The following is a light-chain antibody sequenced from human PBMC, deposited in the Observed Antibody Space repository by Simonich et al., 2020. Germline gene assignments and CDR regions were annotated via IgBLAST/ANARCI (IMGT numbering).Light chain of an antibody. CDR3: SSYTSSSTWV. CDR2: DVS. V-gene: IGLV2-14*03. CDR1: SSDVGGYNY. Sequence: QSALTQPASVSGSPGPSITISCTGTSSDVGGYNYVSWYQQHPGKAPKLMIYDVSIPPSGVSNRFSGSKSGNTASLTISGLQAEDEADYYCSSYTSSSTWVFGGGTKLTVL. J-gene: IGLJ3*02.